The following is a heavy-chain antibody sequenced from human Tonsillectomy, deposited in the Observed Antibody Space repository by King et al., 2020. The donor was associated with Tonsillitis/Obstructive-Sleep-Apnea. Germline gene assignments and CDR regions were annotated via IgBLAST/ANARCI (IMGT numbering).Heavy chain of an antibody. V-gene: IGHV4-59*01. J-gene: IGHJ3*02. CDR1: GGSISSYY. D-gene: IGHD3-3*01. CDR3: ARFPRLTIFGVVTPTVDAFDI. Sequence: QLQESGPGLVKPSETLSLTCTVSGGSISSYYWSWIRQPPGKGLEGIGYIYYSGSTNYNPSLKSRVTISVDTSTNQFSLKLSSVTAADTAVYYCARFPRLTIFGVVTPTVDAFDIWGQGTMVTVSS. CDR2: IYYSGST.